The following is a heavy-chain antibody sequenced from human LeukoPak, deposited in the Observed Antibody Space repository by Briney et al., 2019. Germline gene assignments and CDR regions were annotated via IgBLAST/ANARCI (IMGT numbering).Heavy chain of an antibody. Sequence: GTSLRLSCAGSGFTFRNYAMHWVGQAPGEGLEGVAVIWYDGSEKNYAESVKGRLTLSRDNSKNTVYLQLDSLRAEDTAVYYCARDSSRKFDFWGQGTLVTVSS. CDR3: ARDSSRKFDF. D-gene: IGHD6-6*01. CDR1: GFTFRNYA. CDR2: IWYDGSEK. J-gene: IGHJ4*02. V-gene: IGHV3-33*01.